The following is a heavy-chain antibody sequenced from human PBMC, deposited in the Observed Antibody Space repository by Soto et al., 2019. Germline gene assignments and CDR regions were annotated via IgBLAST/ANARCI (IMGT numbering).Heavy chain of an antibody. Sequence: GGSLRLSCAASGFTFSNAWMSWVRQAPGKGLEWVGRIKSKTDGGTTDYAAPGKGRFTISRVDSQKTLYLQLNILKTEDPAMYYCLDYCDYRLYYWGQGTLVTVSS. D-gene: IGHD4-17*01. J-gene: IGHJ4*02. CDR1: GFTFSNAW. CDR2: IKSKTDGGTT. V-gene: IGHV3-15*01. CDR3: LDYCDYRLYY.